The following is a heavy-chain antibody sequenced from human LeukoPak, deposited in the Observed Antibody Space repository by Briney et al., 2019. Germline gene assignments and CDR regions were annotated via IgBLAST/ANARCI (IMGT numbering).Heavy chain of an antibody. J-gene: IGHJ6*02. CDR1: GFTFSDYY. CDR2: ISSSGSTI. Sequence: GGSLRLSCAASGFTFSDYYMSWIRQAPGKGLEWVSYISSSGSTIYYADSVKGRFTISRDNAKNSLYLQMNSLRAEDTAVYYCASPLGYCSGGSCYSPMDVWGQGTMVTVSS. CDR3: ASPLGYCSGGSCYSPMDV. D-gene: IGHD2-15*01. V-gene: IGHV3-11*01.